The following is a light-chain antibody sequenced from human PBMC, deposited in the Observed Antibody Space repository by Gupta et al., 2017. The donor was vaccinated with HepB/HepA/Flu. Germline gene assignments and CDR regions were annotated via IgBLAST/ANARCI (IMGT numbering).Light chain of an antibody. CDR3: GTWDSTLSVVV. J-gene: IGLJ2*01. CDR2: ENN. Sequence: QSVLPPPPSLSAAPGPKVTISCSGSSSNIGNNYVSWYQQYAGTAPKVLISENNKRPSGMPDRFSGAKSGTSATLGITGLQTGDEADYYCGTWDSTLSVVVFGGGTKLTVL. CDR1: SSNIGNNY. V-gene: IGLV1-51*02.